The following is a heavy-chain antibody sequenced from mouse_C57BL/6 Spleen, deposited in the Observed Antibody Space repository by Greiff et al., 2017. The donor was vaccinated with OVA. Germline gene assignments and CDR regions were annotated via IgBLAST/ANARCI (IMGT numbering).Heavy chain of an antibody. D-gene: IGHD1-1*01. CDR1: GYTFTGYW. J-gene: IGHJ1*03. V-gene: IGHV1-9*01. CDR3: ASNYGSSYIWYFDV. CDR2: ILPGSGST. Sequence: VQLQQSGAELMKPGASVKLSCKATGYTFTGYWIEWVKQRPGHGLEWIGEILPGSGSTTYNEKFKGKATFTADTSSNTAYMQLSSLTTEDSAIYYCASNYGSSYIWYFDVWGTGTTVTVSS.